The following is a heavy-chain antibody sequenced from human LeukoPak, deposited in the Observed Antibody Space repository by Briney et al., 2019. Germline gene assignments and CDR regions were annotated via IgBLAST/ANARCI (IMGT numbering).Heavy chain of an antibody. V-gene: IGHV3-23*01. D-gene: IGHD2-8*02. CDR1: GFTFSSYA. J-gene: IGHJ5*02. Sequence: PGGSLRLSCAASGFTFSSYAMSWVRQAPGRGLEWVAGISGSGVSTYYADSVKGRFTVSRDNSRDTLYLQMNSLRAEDTALYYCAKKIGTGPGHNWFDPWGQGTLVTVSS. CDR2: ISGSGVST. CDR3: AKKIGTGPGHNWFDP.